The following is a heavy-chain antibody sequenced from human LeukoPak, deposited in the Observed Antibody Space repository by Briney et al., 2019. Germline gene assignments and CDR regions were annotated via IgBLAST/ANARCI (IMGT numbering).Heavy chain of an antibody. J-gene: IGHJ3*02. CDR2: MNPNSGNT. V-gene: IGHV1-8*01. Sequence: GASVKVSCKASGYTFTSYDINWVRQATGQGLEWMGWMNPNSGNTGYAQKFQGRLTMTRNTSISTAYMELSSLRSEDTAVYYCARVPIFGVVRAFDIWGQGTMVTVSS. CDR1: GYTFTSYD. D-gene: IGHD3-3*01. CDR3: ARVPIFGVVRAFDI.